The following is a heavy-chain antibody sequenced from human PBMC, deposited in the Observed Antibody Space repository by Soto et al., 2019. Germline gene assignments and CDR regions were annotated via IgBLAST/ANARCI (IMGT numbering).Heavy chain of an antibody. CDR2: IWYDGSNK. V-gene: IGHV3-33*01. Sequence: QVQVVESGGGVVQPGRSLRLACTASGFAFSTYGMHWVRQAPGKGLQWVAVIWYDGSNKYYADSVKGRFTISRDNSKKTLYMQMNSLRAEDTAVYYWARSPPRFGESVLDVWGQGTTVTVSS. CDR1: GFAFSTYG. CDR3: ARSPPRFGESVLDV. J-gene: IGHJ6*02. D-gene: IGHD3-10*02.